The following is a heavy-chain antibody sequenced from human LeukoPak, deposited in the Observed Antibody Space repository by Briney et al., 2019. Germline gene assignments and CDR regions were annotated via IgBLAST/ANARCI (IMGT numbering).Heavy chain of an antibody. V-gene: IGHV4-30-2*01. CDR2: IYHSGST. J-gene: IGHJ3*02. Sequence: SETLSLTCAVSGGSISSGGYSWSWIRQPPGKGLEWIGYIYHSGSTCYNPSLKSRVTISVDTSKNQFSLKLSSVTAADTAVYYCARMDTALDAFDIWGQGTMVTVSS. D-gene: IGHD5-18*01. CDR3: ARMDTALDAFDI. CDR1: GGSISSGGYS.